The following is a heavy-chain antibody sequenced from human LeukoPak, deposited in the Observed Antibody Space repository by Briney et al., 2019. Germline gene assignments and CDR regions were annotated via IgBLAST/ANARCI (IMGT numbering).Heavy chain of an antibody. Sequence: SETLSLTCTVSSGSISSGDYYWSWIRQPPGKGLEWIGYIYYTGSTYYNPSLKSRVTISVDTSKNQFSLKLSSVTAADTAVYYCARGRGYSGYDGVFDIWGQGTMVTVSS. J-gene: IGHJ3*02. V-gene: IGHV4-30-4*08. D-gene: IGHD5-12*01. CDR1: SGSISSGDYY. CDR2: IYYTGST. CDR3: ARGRGYSGYDGVFDI.